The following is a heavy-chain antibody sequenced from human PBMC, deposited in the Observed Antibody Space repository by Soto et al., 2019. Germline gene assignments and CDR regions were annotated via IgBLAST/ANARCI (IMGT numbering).Heavy chain of an antibody. J-gene: IGHJ5*02. V-gene: IGHV4-34*01. Sequence: SETLSLTCAVYGGSFSGYYWCWIRQPPGKGLEWIGEINHSGSTNYNPSLKSRVTISVDTSKNQFSLKLSSVTAADTAVYYCARKGSNYRWFDPWGQGTLVTVSS. D-gene: IGHD4-4*01. CDR1: GGSFSGYY. CDR3: ARKGSNYRWFDP. CDR2: INHSGST.